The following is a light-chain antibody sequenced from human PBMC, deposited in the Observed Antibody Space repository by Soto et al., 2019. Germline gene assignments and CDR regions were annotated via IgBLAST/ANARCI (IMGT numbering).Light chain of an antibody. CDR3: QQYGSSPLT. V-gene: IGKV3-20*01. J-gene: IGKJ4*01. CDR2: GAS. Sequence: EIVLTQSPGTLSLSPGERATLSCRASQSVSSSFLAWYQQKPGQAPRLLIYGASSRATGIPDRFSGSGSGTEFTITISRLEPEDVAVYYCQQYGSSPLTFGGGTKVEIK. CDR1: QSVSSSF.